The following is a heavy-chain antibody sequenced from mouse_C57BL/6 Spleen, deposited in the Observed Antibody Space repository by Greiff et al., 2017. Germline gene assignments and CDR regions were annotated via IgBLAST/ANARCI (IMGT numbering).Heavy chain of an antibody. CDR2: IYPGSGST. CDR3: AREGYGNYVGYFDY. CDR1: GYTFTSYW. Sequence: VQLQQPGAELVKPGASVKMSCKASGYTFTSYWITWVKQRPGQGLEWIGDIYPGSGSTNYNEKFKSKATLTVDTSSSTAYMQLSSLTSEDSAVYYCAREGYGNYVGYFDYWGQGTTLTVSS. V-gene: IGHV1-55*01. J-gene: IGHJ2*01. D-gene: IGHD2-10*02.